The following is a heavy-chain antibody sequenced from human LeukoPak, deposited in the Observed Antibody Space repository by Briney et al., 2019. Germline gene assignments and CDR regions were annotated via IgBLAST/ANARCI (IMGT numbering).Heavy chain of an antibody. J-gene: IGHJ4*02. CDR1: GYTFTSYG. V-gene: IGHV1-18*01. CDR3: ARDNPEFSGSHYFDY. Sequence: ASVKVSCKASGYTFTSYGISWVRQAPGQGLEWMGWISAYNGNTNYAQKLQGRVTMTTDTSTSTAYMELRSLRSDDTAVYYCARDNPEFSGSHYFDYWGQGTLVTVSS. CDR2: ISAYNGNT. D-gene: IGHD1-26*01.